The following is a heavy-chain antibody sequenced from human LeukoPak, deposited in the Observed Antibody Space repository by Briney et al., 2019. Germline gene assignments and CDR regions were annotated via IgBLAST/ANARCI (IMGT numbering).Heavy chain of an antibody. CDR1: GFTVSTNC. CDR3: AKSPTALGPY. CDR2: IYSGGTT. Sequence: PGGSLRLSCAASGFTVSTNCMTWVRQAPGKGLEWVSTIYSGGTTYYADSVMGRFTISRHNSRNTLYLQMNSLRAEDTAVYYCAKSPTALGPYWGQGTLVTVSS. J-gene: IGHJ4*02. D-gene: IGHD3-10*01. V-gene: IGHV3-53*04.